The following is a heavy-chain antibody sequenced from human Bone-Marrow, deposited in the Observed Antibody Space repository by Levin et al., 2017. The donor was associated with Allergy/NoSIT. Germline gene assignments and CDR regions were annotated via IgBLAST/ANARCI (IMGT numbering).Heavy chain of an antibody. D-gene: IGHD3-3*01. CDR1: GGTFSGYA. Sequence: PAASVKVSCEASGGTFSGYAISWVRQAPGQGLEWMGGIIPIVGTAKYAQSFQGRVSITADKSTSTAYMELSSLRSEDTAVYYCARGFLQYLVGYSYYYMDVWGKGTTVTVSS. V-gene: IGHV1-69*06. J-gene: IGHJ6*03. CDR3: ARGFLQYLVGYSYYYMDV. CDR2: IIPIVGTA.